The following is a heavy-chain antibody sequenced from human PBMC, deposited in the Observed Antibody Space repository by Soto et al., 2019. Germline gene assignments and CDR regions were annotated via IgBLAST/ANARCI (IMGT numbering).Heavy chain of an antibody. CDR2: IGSSSSYT. V-gene: IGHV3-11*05. CDR3: ARRRPTGYYNY. Sequence: QVQLVESGGDLVKPGGSLRLSCAASGFPFSDYYMSWIRQAPGKGLEWVSSIGSSSSYTNYADSVKGRFTISRDNAKNSLYMKVNSRRAEDAAVYYCARRRPTGYYNYWGQGTLVTVSA. CDR1: GFPFSDYY. D-gene: IGHD3-9*01. J-gene: IGHJ4*02.